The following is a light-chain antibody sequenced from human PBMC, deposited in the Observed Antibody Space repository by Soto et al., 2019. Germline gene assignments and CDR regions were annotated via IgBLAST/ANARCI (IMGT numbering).Light chain of an antibody. Sequence: DIVMTQSPDSLAVSLGERATINCKSSQNVLSSSNNKNSLAWYQQKPGLPPKLLIYWASTRESGVPDRFSGSGSVTDFALTISSLQAEDVAVYYCQQYFDTPLTFGGGTKVEIK. V-gene: IGKV4-1*01. CDR2: WAS. CDR1: QNVLSSSNNKNS. CDR3: QQYFDTPLT. J-gene: IGKJ4*01.